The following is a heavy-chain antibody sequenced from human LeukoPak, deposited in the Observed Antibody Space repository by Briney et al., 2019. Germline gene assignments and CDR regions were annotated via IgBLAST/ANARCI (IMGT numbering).Heavy chain of an antibody. D-gene: IGHD6-19*01. Sequence: PGGSLKLSCAASGFTFSDSAMNWVRQASGKGLGWVGHIRGKTSSYATAYAASVRGRFTISRDDSKNTAYLQMNSLKTEDTAVYYCTGGSGWYSPDYWGQGTLVTVSS. CDR1: GFTFSDSA. CDR2: IRGKTSSYAT. J-gene: IGHJ4*02. CDR3: TGGSGWYSPDY. V-gene: IGHV3-73*01.